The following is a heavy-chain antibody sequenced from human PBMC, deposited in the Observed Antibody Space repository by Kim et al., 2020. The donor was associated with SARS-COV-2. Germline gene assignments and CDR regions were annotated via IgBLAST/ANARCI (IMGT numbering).Heavy chain of an antibody. J-gene: IGHJ6*02. CDR2: INHSGST. V-gene: IGHV4-34*01. D-gene: IGHD3-3*01. CDR1: GGSFSGYY. Sequence: SETLSLTCAVYGGSFSGYYWSWIRQPPGKGLEWIGEINHSGSTNYNPSLKSRVTISVDTSKNQFSLKLSSVTAADTAVYYCARNRIRQWSGENYYYYGMDVWGQGTTVTVSS. CDR3: ARNRIRQWSGENYYYYGMDV.